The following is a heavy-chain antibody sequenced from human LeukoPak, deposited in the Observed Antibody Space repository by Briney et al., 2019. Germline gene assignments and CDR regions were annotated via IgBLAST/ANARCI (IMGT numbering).Heavy chain of an antibody. CDR2: ISGSGGST. CDR3: AKEGYYYGSGSQYYFDY. J-gene: IGHJ4*02. Sequence: GGSLRLSCAASGFTFSSYAMSWVRQAPGKGLEWVSAISGSGGSTYYADSVKGRFTISRDNFKNTLYLQMNSLRAEDTAVYYCAKEGYYYGSGSQYYFDYSGQGTLVTVSS. CDR1: GFTFSSYA. V-gene: IGHV3-23*01. D-gene: IGHD3-10*01.